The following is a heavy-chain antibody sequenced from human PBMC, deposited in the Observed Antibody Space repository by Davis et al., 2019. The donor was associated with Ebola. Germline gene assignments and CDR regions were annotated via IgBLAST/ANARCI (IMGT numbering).Heavy chain of an antibody. J-gene: IGHJ3*02. CDR3: ARVSSSSGGAAGDI. V-gene: IGHV1-18*01. Sequence: AASVKVSCKASGYTFTSYDINWVRQATGQGLEWMGWMNPNSGNTNYAQKLQGRVTMTTDTSTSTAYMELRSLRSDDTAVYYCARVSSSSGGAAGDIWGQGTMVTVSS. CDR1: GYTFTSYD. CDR2: MNPNSGNT. D-gene: IGHD6-6*01.